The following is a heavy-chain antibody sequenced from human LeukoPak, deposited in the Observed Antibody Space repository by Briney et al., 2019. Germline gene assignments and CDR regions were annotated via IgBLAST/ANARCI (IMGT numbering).Heavy chain of an antibody. Sequence: GGSLRLSCAASGFTFSSYAMSWVRQAPGKGLEWVSAISGSGGSTYYADSVKGRFTISRDNSKNTLYLQMNSLRAEDTAVYYCARAYGVCYYFDYWGQGTLVTVSS. V-gene: IGHV3-23*01. CDR3: ARAYGVCYYFDY. CDR1: GFTFSSYA. J-gene: IGHJ4*02. CDR2: ISGSGGST. D-gene: IGHD2-8*01.